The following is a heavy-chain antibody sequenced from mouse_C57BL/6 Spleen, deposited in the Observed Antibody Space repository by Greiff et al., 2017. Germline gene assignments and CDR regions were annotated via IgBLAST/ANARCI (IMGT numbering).Heavy chain of an antibody. J-gene: IGHJ4*01. D-gene: IGHD2-1*01. CDR3: APIYYGNYETMDY. CDR1: GFNIKNTY. Sequence: VHVKQSVAELVRPGASVKLSCTASGFNIKNTYMHWVKQRPEQGLEWIGRIDPANGNTKYAPKFQGKATITADTSSNTAYLQLSSLTSEDTAIYYCAPIYYGNYETMDYWGQGTSVTVSS. CDR2: IDPANGNT. V-gene: IGHV14-3*01.